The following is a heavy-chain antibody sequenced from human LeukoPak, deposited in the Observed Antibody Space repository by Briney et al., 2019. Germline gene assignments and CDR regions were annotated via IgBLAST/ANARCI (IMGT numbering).Heavy chain of an antibody. CDR1: GGSISSSSYY. D-gene: IGHD3-10*01. CDR2: IYYSGST. V-gene: IGHV4-39*01. Sequence: PSETLSLTCTVSGGSISSSSYYWGWIRQPPGKGLEWIGSIYYSGSTYYNPSLKSRVTISVDTSKNQFSLKLSSVTAADTAVYYCARLFPQFLYYYGSGSQAGDWFDPWGQGTLVTVSS. CDR3: ARLFPQFLYYYGSGSQAGDWFDP. J-gene: IGHJ5*02.